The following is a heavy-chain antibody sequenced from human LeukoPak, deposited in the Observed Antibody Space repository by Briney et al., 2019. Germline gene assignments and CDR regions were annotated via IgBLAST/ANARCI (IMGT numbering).Heavy chain of an antibody. D-gene: IGHD1-1*01. CDR2: IIPIRGIA. V-gene: IGHV1-69*04. CDR1: GGTFSCYT. J-gene: IGHJ5*02. Sequence: SVKVCCKASGGTFSCYTISWVRQAPGPGLERMGGIIPIRGIANYAQKYQDRVTSTADKSTSTAYMDLSSLRSEDTAVYYCARDLERRRNGFDPWGQGTLVTVSS. CDR3: ARDLERRRNGFDP.